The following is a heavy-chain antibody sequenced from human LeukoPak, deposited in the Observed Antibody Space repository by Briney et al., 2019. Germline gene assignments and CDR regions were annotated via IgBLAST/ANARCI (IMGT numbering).Heavy chain of an antibody. J-gene: IGHJ4*02. CDR2: IYYSGST. Sequence: SETLSLTCTVSGGSISSSSYHWGWIRQPPGKGLEWIGSIYYSGSTYYNPSLKSRVTISVDTSKNQFSLKLSSVTAADTAVYYCARLFSSTLYFDYWGQGTLATVSS. V-gene: IGHV4-39*01. CDR1: GGSISSSSYH. D-gene: IGHD3-10*02. CDR3: ARLFSSTLYFDY.